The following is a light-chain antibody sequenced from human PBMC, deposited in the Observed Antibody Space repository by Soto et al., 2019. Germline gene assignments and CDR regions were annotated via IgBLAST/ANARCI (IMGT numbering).Light chain of an antibody. Sequence: EIVLTQSPGTLSLSPGERASLSCRTSQSLSSSYVAWYQQKIGQAPRLLIYASSTKATGIPDRFRGSGSGTDFNLTIARLEPEDFAVYYCQQYHTSPYNFGQGTKVDIK. CDR2: ASS. J-gene: IGKJ2*01. CDR3: QQYHTSPYN. V-gene: IGKV3-20*01. CDR1: QSLSSSY.